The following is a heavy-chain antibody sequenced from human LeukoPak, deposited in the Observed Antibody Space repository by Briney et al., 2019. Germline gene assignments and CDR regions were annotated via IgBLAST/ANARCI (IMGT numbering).Heavy chain of an antibody. V-gene: IGHV3-30*03. CDR3: ALGSQWVLRYFDL. CDR2: ISYDGSNK. J-gene: IGHJ2*01. D-gene: IGHD3-22*01. CDR1: GFTFSSYG. Sequence: PGGSLRLSCAASGFTFSSYGMHWVRQAPGKGLEWVAVISYDGSNKYYADSVKGRFTISRDNSKNTLYLQMNSLRAEDTAVYHCALGSQWVLRYFDLWGRGTLVTVSS.